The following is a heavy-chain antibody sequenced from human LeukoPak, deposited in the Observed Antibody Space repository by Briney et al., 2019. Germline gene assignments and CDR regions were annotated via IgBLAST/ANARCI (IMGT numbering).Heavy chain of an antibody. CDR3: VSSWPFDY. CDR1: GFTFSTFE. J-gene: IGHJ4*02. CDR2: IGPSGKST. D-gene: IGHD6-13*01. Sequence: PGGSLRVSCAASGFTFSTFEMNWVRQAPGKGLEWVSYIGPSGKSTYYADSVKGRFTISRDNAKNSLYLQMNSLRAEDTAVYYCVSSWPFDYWGQGTLVTVSS. V-gene: IGHV3-48*03.